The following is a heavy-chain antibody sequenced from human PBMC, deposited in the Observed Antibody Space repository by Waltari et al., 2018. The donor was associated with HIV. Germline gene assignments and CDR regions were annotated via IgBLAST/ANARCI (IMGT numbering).Heavy chain of an antibody. J-gene: IGHJ5*02. CDR3: ARGPKRPMTTVTTGDWFDP. CDR1: GGTFSSYA. D-gene: IGHD4-17*01. CDR2: IIPIFGTA. Sequence: QVQLVQSGAEVKKPGSSVKVSCKASGGTFSSYAISWVRQAPGLGLEWMGGIIPIFGTANYAQKFQGRVTITADESTSTAYMELSSLRSEDTAVYYCARGPKRPMTTVTTGDWFDPWGQGTLVTVSS. V-gene: IGHV1-69*12.